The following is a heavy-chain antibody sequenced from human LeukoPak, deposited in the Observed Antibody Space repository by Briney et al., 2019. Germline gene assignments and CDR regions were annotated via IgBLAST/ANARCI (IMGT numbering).Heavy chain of an antibody. CDR3: AKQLGYCSDGSCYFPY. D-gene: IGHD2-15*01. CDR1: GFTFSSSA. CDR2: ISNNGGYT. V-gene: IGHV3-23*01. J-gene: IGHJ4*02. Sequence: GGSLRLSCAASGFTFSSSAMSWVRQAPGKVLEWVSAISNNGGYTYYADSVQGRFTISRDNSKSTLCLQMNSLRAEDTAVYYCAKQLGYCSDGSCYFPYWGQGTLVTVSS.